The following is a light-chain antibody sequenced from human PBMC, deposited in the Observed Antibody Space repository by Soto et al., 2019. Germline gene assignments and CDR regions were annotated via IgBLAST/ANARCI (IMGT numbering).Light chain of an antibody. CDR2: DAS. V-gene: IGKV1-9*01. CDR3: RRHKSYPLS. CDR1: QGISSY. Sequence: DIQLTQSPSFLSASVGDRVTITCRASQGISSYLAWFQQKPGKAPKLLIYDASTFQSGVPSSLSHNVSATNFPLTISSAEDEDFAYYVYRRHKSYPLSFGGGTKVEIK. J-gene: IGKJ4*01.